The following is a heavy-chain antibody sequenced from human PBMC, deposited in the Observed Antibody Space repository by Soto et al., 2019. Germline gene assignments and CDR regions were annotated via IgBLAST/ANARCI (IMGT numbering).Heavy chain of an antibody. CDR2: IYSGGST. V-gene: IGHV3-66*01. J-gene: IGHJ3*02. Sequence: GSLRLSCAASGFTVSSNYMSWVRQAPGKGLEWVSVIYSGGSTYYADSVKGRFTISRDNSKNTLYLQMNSLRAEDTAVYYCARRMSGYDYAFDIWGQGTMVTVSS. D-gene: IGHD5-12*01. CDR1: GFTVSSNY. CDR3: ARRMSGYDYAFDI.